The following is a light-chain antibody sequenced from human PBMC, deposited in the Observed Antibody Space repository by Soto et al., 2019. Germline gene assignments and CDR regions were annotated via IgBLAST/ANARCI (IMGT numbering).Light chain of an antibody. CDR2: DVN. CDR1: SSDVGAYNH. CDR3: SSYATSSVV. Sequence: QSVLTQPASVSGSPGQSIAISCTGTSSDVGAYNHVSWYQQHPGKAPKLMIYDVNSRPSGVSDRFSGSKSGNTASLTISGLQAEDEADYYCSSYATSSVVFDGGTKLTVL. V-gene: IGLV2-14*03. J-gene: IGLJ2*01.